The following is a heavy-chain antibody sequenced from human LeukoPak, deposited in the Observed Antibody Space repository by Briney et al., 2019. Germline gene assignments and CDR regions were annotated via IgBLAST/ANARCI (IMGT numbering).Heavy chain of an antibody. V-gene: IGHV4-30-2*01. D-gene: IGHD1-14*01. Sequence: PSQTLSLTCAVSGGSISSGGYSWSWIRQPPGKGLEWIGYIYHSGSTYYNPSLKSRVTISVDRSKNQFSLKLSSVTAADTAVYYCARGHRGFDYWGQGTLVTVSS. J-gene: IGHJ4*02. CDR3: ARGHRGFDY. CDR1: GGSISSGGYS. CDR2: IYHSGST.